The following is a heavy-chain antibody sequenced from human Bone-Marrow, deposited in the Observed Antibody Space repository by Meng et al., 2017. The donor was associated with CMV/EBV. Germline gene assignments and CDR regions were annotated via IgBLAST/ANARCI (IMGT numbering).Heavy chain of an antibody. CDR2: IYYSGST. D-gene: IGHD6-6*01. V-gene: IGHV4-39*07. J-gene: IGHJ6*02. CDR3: ARGSGIAARPNPSGGMDV. CDR1: GGSISSSSYY. Sequence: SETLSLTCTVSGGSISSSSYYWGWIRQPPGKGLEWIGSIYYSGSTYYNPSLKSRVTISVDTSKNQFSLKLSSVTAADTAVYYCARGSGIAARPNPSGGMDVWGQGTTVTVSS.